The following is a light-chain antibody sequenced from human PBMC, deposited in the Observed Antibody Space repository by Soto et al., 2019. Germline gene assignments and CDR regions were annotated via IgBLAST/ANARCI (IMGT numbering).Light chain of an antibody. CDR3: QQYATSPWT. CDR1: QSVRSNY. CDR2: GAS. V-gene: IGKV3-20*01. J-gene: IGKJ1*01. Sequence: EIVLTQSPGTLSLSPGERATLSCRASQSVRSNYLAWYQQKPGQAPRLLIYGASSRATGIPDRFSGSGSGTDFTLTISRLEPEDFAVFYCQQYATSPWTFGQGTKVEI.